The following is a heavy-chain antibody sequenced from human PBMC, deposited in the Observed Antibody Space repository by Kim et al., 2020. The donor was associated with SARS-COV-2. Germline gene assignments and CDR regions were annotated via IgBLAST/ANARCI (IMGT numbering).Heavy chain of an antibody. Sequence: RFTISRDNSKNTLYLQMNSLRAEDTAVYYCARDQLLWFGELRYYYYGMDVWGQGTTVTVSS. V-gene: IGHV3-30*07. CDR3: ARDQLLWFGELRYYYYGMDV. J-gene: IGHJ6*02. D-gene: IGHD3-10*01.